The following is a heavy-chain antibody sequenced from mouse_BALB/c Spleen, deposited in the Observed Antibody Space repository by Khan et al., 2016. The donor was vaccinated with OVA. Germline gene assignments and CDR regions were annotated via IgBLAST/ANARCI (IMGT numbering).Heavy chain of an antibody. Sequence: QVQLKESGPGLVAPSQSLSITCTVSGFSLSRYSVHWVRQPPGKGLEWLGIIWGGGSTAYNSALKSRLTICTDNSKSQVSLKMNSLQTDDTAMYYCARNRDGGSYWYFDVWGAGTTVTVSS. J-gene: IGHJ1*01. D-gene: IGHD3-3*01. CDR1: GFSLSRYS. V-gene: IGHV2-6-4*01. CDR2: IWGGGST. CDR3: ARNRDGGSYWYFDV.